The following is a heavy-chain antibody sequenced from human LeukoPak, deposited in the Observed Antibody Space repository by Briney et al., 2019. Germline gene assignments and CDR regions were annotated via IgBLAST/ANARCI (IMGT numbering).Heavy chain of an antibody. CDR3: ARDPRGGTLDY. V-gene: IGHV3-74*01. CDR1: GFTFSSYW. J-gene: IGHJ4*02. D-gene: IGHD3-10*01. Sequence: GGSLRLSCAASGFTFSSYWMHWVRQAPGKGLVWVSRIHSDGRSTDYADSVKGRFTISRDNATNTLNLQMNSLRAEDTAVYYCARDPRGGTLDYWGQGALVTVSS. CDR2: IHSDGRST.